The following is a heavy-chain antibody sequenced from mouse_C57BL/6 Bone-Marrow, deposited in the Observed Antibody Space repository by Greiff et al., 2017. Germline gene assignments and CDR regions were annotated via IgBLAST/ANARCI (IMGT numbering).Heavy chain of an antibody. Sequence: QVQLQQPGAELVKPGASVKLSCKASGYTFTSYRMNWVKQRPGQGLEWIGMIHPNSGSTNYNEKFKSKATLTVDKSSRTAYMQLISLTSEDSAVYYCAREGQGFAYWGQGTLVTVSA. CDR3: AREGQGFAY. CDR2: IHPNSGST. D-gene: IGHD3-3*01. J-gene: IGHJ3*01. CDR1: GYTFTSYR. V-gene: IGHV1-64*01.